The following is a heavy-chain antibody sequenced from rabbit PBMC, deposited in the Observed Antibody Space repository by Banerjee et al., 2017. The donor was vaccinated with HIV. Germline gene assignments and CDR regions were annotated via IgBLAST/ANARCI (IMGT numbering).Heavy chain of an antibody. D-gene: IGHD6-1*01. CDR1: GFSFSWDDY. V-gene: IGHV1S45*01. Sequence: QEQLVESGGGLVQPEGSLTLTCKASGFSFSWDDYVCWVRQAPGKGLEWIACIYGGSSGVTYYASWAKGRFTISKTSSTTVTLQMTSLTAADTATYFCARDDAAYTGDYFNLWGQGTLVTVS. J-gene: IGHJ4*01. CDR3: ARDDAAYTGDYFNL. CDR2: IYGGSSGVT.